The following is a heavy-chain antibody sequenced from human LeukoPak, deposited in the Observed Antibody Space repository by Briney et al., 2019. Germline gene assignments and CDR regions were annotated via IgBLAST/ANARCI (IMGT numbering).Heavy chain of an antibody. D-gene: IGHD1-26*01. CDR3: ARDENGSYFPSDY. J-gene: IGHJ4*02. CDR2: IWYDGSNK. Sequence: TGGSLRLSCAASGFIFSNYGMHWVRQAPGKGLEWVAIIWYDGSNKYYADSVKGRFTISRDNSKNTLYLQINSLRAEDTAVYYCARDENGSYFPSDYWGQGTLVTVSS. V-gene: IGHV3-33*01. CDR1: GFIFSNYG.